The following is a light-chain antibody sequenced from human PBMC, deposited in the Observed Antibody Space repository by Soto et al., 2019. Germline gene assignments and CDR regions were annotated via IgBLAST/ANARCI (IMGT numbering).Light chain of an antibody. CDR3: STYRSSSTSVV. CDR1: SSDVGNYNC. Sequence: QSALTQPPSVSGSPGQSVTISCTGTSSDVGNYNCVSWYQQPPGTAPKFMIYEVSNRPSGVSDRFSGSTSGNTASLTISGRQAEDEADDYCSTYRSSSTSVVFGGGTKLTVL. J-gene: IGLJ2*01. V-gene: IGLV2-18*02. CDR2: EVS.